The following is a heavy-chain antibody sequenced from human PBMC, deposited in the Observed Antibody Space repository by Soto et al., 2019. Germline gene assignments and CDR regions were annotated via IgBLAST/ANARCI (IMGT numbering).Heavy chain of an antibody. V-gene: IGHV1-3*01. Sequence: ASVKVSCKASGGTFSSYAISWVRQAPGQRLEWMGWINAGNGNTKYSQKLQGRVTITRDTSASTAYMELSSLRSEDTAVYYCARDWGTTTVSLNWFDPWGQGTLVTVSS. CDR2: INAGNGNT. D-gene: IGHD4-17*01. J-gene: IGHJ5*02. CDR1: GGTFSSYA. CDR3: ARDWGTTTVSLNWFDP.